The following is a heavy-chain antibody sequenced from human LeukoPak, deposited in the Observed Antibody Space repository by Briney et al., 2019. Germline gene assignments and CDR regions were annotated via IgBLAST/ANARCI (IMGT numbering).Heavy chain of an antibody. Sequence: PGGSLRLSCAASGFTFDDYAMHWVRQAPGKGLEWVSLISWDGGSTYYADSVKGRFTISRDNSKNSLYLQMNSLRAEDTALYYCAKVRQAFTIFRYMDVWGKGTTVTVSS. CDR2: ISWDGGST. CDR3: AKVRQAFTIFRYMDV. V-gene: IGHV3-43D*03. J-gene: IGHJ6*03. CDR1: GFTFDDYA. D-gene: IGHD3-3*01.